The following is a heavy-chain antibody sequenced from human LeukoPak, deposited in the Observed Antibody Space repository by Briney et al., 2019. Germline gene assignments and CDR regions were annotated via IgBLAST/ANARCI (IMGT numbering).Heavy chain of an antibody. CDR1: GGSISSSSYY. Sequence: NSAETMSLTCTVSGGSISSSSYYWGWIRQPPGKWLEWIASIYYSGSTYYNPSLKSRVTISVDTSKNQFSLKLSSVTAADTAVYYCARHPPPDCSSTSFWVGTLESFDYWGQGTLVIVSS. V-gene: IGHV4-39*01. J-gene: IGHJ4*02. CDR3: ARHPPPDCSSTSFWVGTLESFDY. CDR2: IYYSGST. D-gene: IGHD2-2*01.